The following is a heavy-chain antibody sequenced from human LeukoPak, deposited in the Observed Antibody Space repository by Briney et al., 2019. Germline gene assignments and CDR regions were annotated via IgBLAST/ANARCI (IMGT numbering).Heavy chain of an antibody. V-gene: IGHV3-15*01. CDR3: TTDDRGYSYAPID. Sequence: PGGSLRLSCAGSGFTFSNAWMSWVRQAPGKGLEWVGRIKSEPDGGTTDYAAPVKGKFTISRDDSKNTLYLQMNSLRAEDTALYYCTTDDRGYSYAPIDWGQATLVTVSS. CDR2: IKSEPDGGTT. CDR1: GFTFSNAW. J-gene: IGHJ1*01. D-gene: IGHD5-18*01.